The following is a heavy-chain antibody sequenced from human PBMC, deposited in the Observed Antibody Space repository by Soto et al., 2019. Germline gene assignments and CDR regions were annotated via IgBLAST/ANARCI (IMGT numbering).Heavy chain of an antibody. D-gene: IGHD3-3*01. CDR2: INAGNGNT. CDR3: ARDLKYYDFWSGSYVLSDYFDY. Sequence: GASVKVSCKASGYTFTSYAMHWVRQAPGQRLEWMGWINAGNGNTKYSQKFQGRVTITRDTSASTAYMELSSLRSDDTAVYYCARDLKYYDFWSGSYVLSDYFDYWGQGTLVTV. CDR1: GYTFTSYA. J-gene: IGHJ4*02. V-gene: IGHV1-3*01.